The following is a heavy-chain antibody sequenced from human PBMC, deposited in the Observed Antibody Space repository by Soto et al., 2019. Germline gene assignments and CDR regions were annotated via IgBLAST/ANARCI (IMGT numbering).Heavy chain of an antibody. V-gene: IGHV3-23*01. CDR2: ITGTGGNT. CDR1: GFPLSTYG. J-gene: IGHJ6*02. Sequence: EVQLLESGGGLVQPGGSLRLSCAASGFPLSTYGMTWVLQAPGKGLEWVSAITGTGGNTYYVDSVKGRFTSSRDNSKNMLYLQMNSLRVEDTAVYYCARIRGYWYGLDVWGQGTTVTVSS. CDR3: ARIRGYWYGLDV.